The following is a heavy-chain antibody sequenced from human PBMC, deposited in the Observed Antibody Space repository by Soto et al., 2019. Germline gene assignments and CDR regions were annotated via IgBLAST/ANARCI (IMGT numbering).Heavy chain of an antibody. CDR1: GFTFIDYY. CDR2: ISSSGSTI. D-gene: IGHD2-21*02. CDR3: ARPPNYCGGDCLDY. Sequence: PGASLRVSCGASGFTFIDYYMSWRRQAPGKGLEWVSYISSSGSTIYYADSVKGRFTISRDNAKNSLYLQMNSLRAEDTAVYYCARPPNYCGGDCLDYWGQGTLVTVSS. J-gene: IGHJ4*02. V-gene: IGHV3-11*01.